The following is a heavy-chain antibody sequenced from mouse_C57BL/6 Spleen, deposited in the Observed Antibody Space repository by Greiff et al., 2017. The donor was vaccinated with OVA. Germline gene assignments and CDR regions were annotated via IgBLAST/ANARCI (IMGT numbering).Heavy chain of an antibody. D-gene: IGHD2-4*01. J-gene: IGHJ3*01. CDR2: INPNNGGT. V-gene: IGHV1-18*01. CDR1: GYTFTDYN. CDR3: ARRYDYDVGAY. Sequence: VQLQQSGPELVKPGASVKIPCKASGYTFTDYNMDWVKQSHGKSLEWIGDINPNNGGTIYNQKFKGKATLTVDKSSSTAYMELRSLTSEDTAVYYCARRYDYDVGAYWGQGTLVTVSA.